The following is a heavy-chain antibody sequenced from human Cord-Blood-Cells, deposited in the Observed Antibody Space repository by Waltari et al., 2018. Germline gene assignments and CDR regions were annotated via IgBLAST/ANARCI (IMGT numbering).Heavy chain of an antibody. CDR3: ATSGYSSGWYWYFDL. CDR2: IIPILGTA. CDR1: GGTFSSYA. V-gene: IGHV1-69*06. Sequence: QVQLVQSGAEVKKPGSSVKVSCKASGGTFSSYAISWVRQAPGQGLEWMGGIIPILGTANYAQKFQGRVTITADKSTSTAYMELSSLRSEDTAVYYCATSGYSSGWYWYFDLWGRGTLVTVSS. J-gene: IGHJ2*01. D-gene: IGHD6-19*01.